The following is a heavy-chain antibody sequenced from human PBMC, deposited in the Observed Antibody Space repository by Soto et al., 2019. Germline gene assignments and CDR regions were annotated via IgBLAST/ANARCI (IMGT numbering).Heavy chain of an antibody. CDR2: INPNSGGT. CDR3: PRLARKSAAIGGYNWFDP. D-gene: IGHD2-2*02. J-gene: IGHJ5*02. CDR1: GYTFTGYY. V-gene: IGHV1-2*04. Sequence: ASVKVSCKASGYTFTGYYMHWVRQAPGQGLEWMGWINPNSGGTNYTQKFQGWVTMTRDTSISTAYMELSRLRSDDTAVYYCPRLARKSAAIGGYNWFDPWGQGTLVTVSS.